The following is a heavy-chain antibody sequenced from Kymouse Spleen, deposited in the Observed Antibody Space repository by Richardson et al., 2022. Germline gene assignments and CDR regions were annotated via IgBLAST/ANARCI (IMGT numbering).Heavy chain of an antibody. J-gene: IGHJ4*02. V-gene: IGHV4-34*01. D-gene: IGHD6-13*01. CDR2: INHSGST. CDR3: ARSGYSSSWYHFDY. CDR1: GGSFSGYY. Sequence: QVQLQQWGAGLLKPSETLSLTCAVYGGSFSGYYWSWIRQPPGKGLEWIGEINHSGSTNYNPSLKSRVTISVDTSKNQFSLKLSSVTAADTAVYYCARSGYSSSWYHFDYWGQGTLVTVSS.